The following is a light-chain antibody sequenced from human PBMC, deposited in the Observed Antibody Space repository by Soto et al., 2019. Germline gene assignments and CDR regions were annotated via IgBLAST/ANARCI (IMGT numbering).Light chain of an antibody. J-gene: IGKJ1*01. V-gene: IGKV3-15*01. Sequence: EIVMTQSPATLSVSPGERATLSCRATQSVDTYLAWYQQRPGQSPRLLIYGASTRATDVPGRFSGSGSGTEFTLTITSLQSEDFAVYYCQQYKDWPRTFGQGTKVEIK. CDR3: QQYKDWPRT. CDR1: QSVDTY. CDR2: GAS.